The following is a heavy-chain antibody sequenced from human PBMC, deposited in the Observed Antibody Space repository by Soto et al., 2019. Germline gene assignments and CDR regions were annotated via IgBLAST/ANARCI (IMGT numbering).Heavy chain of an antibody. D-gene: IGHD3-16*01. V-gene: IGHV1-58*01. CDR2: IVVGSGNT. J-gene: IGHJ3*02. CDR3: AAPLRLGYGRDALDI. CDR1: GFAFTSSA. Sequence: SVKVSCKASGFAFTSSAVQWVRQARGQRLEWIGWIVVGSGNTNYAQKFQERVTITRDMSTSTAYMELSSLRSEDTAVYYCAAPLRLGYGRDALDIWGQGTMVTVSS.